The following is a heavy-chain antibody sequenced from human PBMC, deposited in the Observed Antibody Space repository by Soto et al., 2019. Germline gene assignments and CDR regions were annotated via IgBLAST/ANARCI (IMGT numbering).Heavy chain of an antibody. V-gene: IGHV1-69*01. Sequence: QVQLVQSGAEVKKPGSSVKVSRKASGGTFSTYAISWVRQAPGQGLEWMGGIIPNLGTPNYAQNFQGRVTITADESTSTAYMELSSLRSEDTAVYYCARDQGVSSGYYLYYFDYWGQGTLVTVSS. J-gene: IGHJ4*02. D-gene: IGHD3-22*01. CDR1: GGTFSTYA. CDR3: ARDQGVSSGYYLYYFDY. CDR2: IIPNLGTP.